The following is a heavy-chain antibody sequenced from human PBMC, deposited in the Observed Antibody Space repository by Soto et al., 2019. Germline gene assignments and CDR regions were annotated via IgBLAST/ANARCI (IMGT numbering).Heavy chain of an antibody. CDR2: VSGSGGST. Sequence: EVQLLESGGGLVQPGGSLRLSCAASGFTFSSYAMSWVRQAPGKGLEWVSAVSGSGGSTYYADSVKGRFTISRDNSKNTLYLQMNSLRAEDTAVYYCAKANTRDGYNWGGDYWGQGTLVTVSS. CDR3: AKANTRDGYNWGGDY. V-gene: IGHV3-23*01. D-gene: IGHD5-12*01. CDR1: GFTFSSYA. J-gene: IGHJ4*02.